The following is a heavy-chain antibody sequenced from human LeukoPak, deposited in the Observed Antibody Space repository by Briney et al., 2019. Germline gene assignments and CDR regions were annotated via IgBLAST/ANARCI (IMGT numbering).Heavy chain of an antibody. CDR3: ARQSSTDYYYYGLDV. V-gene: IGHV6-1*01. Sequence: SQTLSLTCALSGDRVSSNSAAWNWIRQSPSRGLEWLGRTYYRSKWHYDYAESVKRRITVNPDTSKSQFSLQLNSVTPEDTAVYYCARQSSTDYYYYGLDVWGQGTTVAVSS. J-gene: IGHJ6*02. CDR2: TYYRSKWHY. D-gene: IGHD1-1*01. CDR1: GDRVSSNSAA.